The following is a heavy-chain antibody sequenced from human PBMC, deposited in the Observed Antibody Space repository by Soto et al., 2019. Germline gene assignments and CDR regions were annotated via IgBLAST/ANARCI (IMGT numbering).Heavy chain of an antibody. CDR1: GGTFSSYA. CDR2: IIPIFGTA. CDR3: ARDHQGPRAYFDY. V-gene: IGHV1-69*13. Sequence: ASVKVSCKASGGTFSSYAISWVRQAPGQGLEWMGGIIPIFGTANYAQKFQGRVTITADESTSTAYMELSNLRSEDTAVYYCARDHQGPRAYFDYWGQGTLVTVSS. J-gene: IGHJ4*02.